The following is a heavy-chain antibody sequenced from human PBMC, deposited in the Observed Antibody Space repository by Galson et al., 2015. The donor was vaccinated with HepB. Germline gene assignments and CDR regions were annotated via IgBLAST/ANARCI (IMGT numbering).Heavy chain of an antibody. CDR3: ARHGDGVVVVAATMGGPYYYGMDV. V-gene: IGHV5-51*01. Sequence: QSGAEVKKPGESLKISCKGSGYSFTSYWIGWVRQMPGKGLEWMGIIYPGDSDTRYSPSFQGQVTISANKSISTAYLQWSSLKASDTAMYYCARHGDGVVVVAATMGGPYYYGMDVWGQGTTVTVSS. CDR2: IYPGDSDT. CDR1: GYSFTSYW. J-gene: IGHJ6*02. D-gene: IGHD2-15*01.